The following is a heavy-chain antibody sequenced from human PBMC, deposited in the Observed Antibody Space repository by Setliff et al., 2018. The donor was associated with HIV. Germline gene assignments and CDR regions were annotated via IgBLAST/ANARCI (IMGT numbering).Heavy chain of an antibody. D-gene: IGHD6-13*01. CDR2: ICYSATT. Sequence: PSETLSLTCTASGGSIGSYCWSWIRQPPGKGLEWIGTICYSATTNYNPSLKNRVAISVDTSKNQFSLKLTSVTPADTAVYYCARRSGAAVFYYFDYWGQGTLVTVSS. V-gene: IGHV4-59*01. CDR3: ARRSGAAVFYYFDY. J-gene: IGHJ4*02. CDR1: GGSIGSYC.